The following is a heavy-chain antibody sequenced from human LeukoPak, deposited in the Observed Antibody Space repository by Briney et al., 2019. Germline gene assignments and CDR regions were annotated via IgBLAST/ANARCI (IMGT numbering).Heavy chain of an antibody. CDR2: ITPYNGNT. J-gene: IGHJ4*02. D-gene: IGHD5-12*01. CDR3: ARDSVYSGYDWFVY. CDR1: GYTFTSYD. Sequence: ASVKVSCKASGYTFTSYDITWVRQAPGQGLEWMGWITPYNGNTNYAQKLQGRDTMTTDTTTSTAYMELRSLRSDDTAVYYCARDSVYSGYDWFVYWGQGTLVTVSS. V-gene: IGHV1-18*01.